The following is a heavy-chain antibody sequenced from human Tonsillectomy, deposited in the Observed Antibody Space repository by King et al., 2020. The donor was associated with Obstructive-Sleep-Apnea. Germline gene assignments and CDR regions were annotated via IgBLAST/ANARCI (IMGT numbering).Heavy chain of an antibody. V-gene: IGHV3-30*04. J-gene: IGHJ4*02. CDR1: GFTFSSYA. CDR3: ARVAVAGPYYFDY. CDR2: ISYDGSNK. Sequence: VQLVESGGGVVQPGRSLRLSCAASGFTFSSYAMHWVRQAPGKGLEWVAVISYDGSNKYYADYVKGRFTISRDNSKNTLYLQMNSLRAEDTAVYYCARVAVAGPYYFDYWGQGTLVTVSS. D-gene: IGHD6-19*01.